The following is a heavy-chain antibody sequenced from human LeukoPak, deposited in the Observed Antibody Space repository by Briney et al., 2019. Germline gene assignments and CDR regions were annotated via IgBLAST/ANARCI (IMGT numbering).Heavy chain of an antibody. CDR2: IEPKGRGK. J-gene: IGHJ4*02. V-gene: IGHV3-7*01. D-gene: IGHD3-10*01. CDR1: GFIFSDYW. Sequence: PGGSLRLSCAASGFIFSDYWMSWVRQAPGKGLEWVADIEPKGRGKTCMDSVKGRFTISRDNAQQSLYLQMDTLTVEDTAVYYCVTSWVRQQRDFWGQGVLVSVSS. CDR3: VTSWVRQQRDF.